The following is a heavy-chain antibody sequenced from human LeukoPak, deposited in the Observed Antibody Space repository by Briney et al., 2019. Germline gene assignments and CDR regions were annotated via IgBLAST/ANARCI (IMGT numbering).Heavy chain of an antibody. Sequence: GRSLRLSCAASGFTFSSYAMHWVRQAPGKGLEWVAVISYDGSNKYYADSVKGRFTISRDNSKNTPYLQMNSLRAEDTAVYYCARGLDAFDIWGQGTMVTVSS. CDR2: ISYDGSNK. V-gene: IGHV3-30-3*01. J-gene: IGHJ3*02. CDR3: ARGLDAFDI. CDR1: GFTFSSYA.